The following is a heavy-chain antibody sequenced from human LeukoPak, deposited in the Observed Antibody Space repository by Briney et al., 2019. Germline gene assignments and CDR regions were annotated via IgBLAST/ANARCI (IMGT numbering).Heavy chain of an antibody. CDR3: ARIPKGGYSSSSGFDY. V-gene: IGHV1-8*03. Sequence: ASVKVSCKASGYTFSRYDINWVRQATGQGLEWMGWMNPDSGNTGYAQRFQGRVTITRNTSISTAYMELSSLRSEDTAVYYCARIPKGGYSSSSGFDYWGQGTLVTVSS. CDR2: MNPDSGNT. CDR1: GYTFSRYD. D-gene: IGHD6-6*01. J-gene: IGHJ4*02.